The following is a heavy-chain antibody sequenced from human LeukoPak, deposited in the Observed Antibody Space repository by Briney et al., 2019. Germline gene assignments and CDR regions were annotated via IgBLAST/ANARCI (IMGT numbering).Heavy chain of an antibody. D-gene: IGHD5-18*01. Sequence: SETLSLTCAVSGYSISSGYYWGWIRQSPGKGLETIGSIYHSGTNYYNPSLKSRVTMLVDTSKNQFSLNLRSVTAADTAVYYCARDLRGYSYGPWFDPWGQGTLVTVSS. CDR1: GYSISSGYY. CDR3: ARDLRGYSYGPWFDP. J-gene: IGHJ5*02. CDR2: IYHSGTN. V-gene: IGHV4-38-2*02.